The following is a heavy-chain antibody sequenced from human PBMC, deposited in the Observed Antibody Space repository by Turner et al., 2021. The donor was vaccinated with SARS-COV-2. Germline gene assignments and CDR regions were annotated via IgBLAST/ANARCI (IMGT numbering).Heavy chain of an antibody. J-gene: IGHJ3*02. CDR1: GFTFSTYG. CDR2: IVNDGSQQ. Sequence: QVQLVESGGGVVQPGRSLSLSCVVSGFTFSTYGRHWVRQAPGKGLEWVAVIVNDGSQQHYADSVKGRFIISRDNSKNTLFLQMNSLRAEDTALYYCARDDILSDNGLDIWGQGTMVTVSS. D-gene: IGHD3-9*01. CDR3: ARDDILSDNGLDI. V-gene: IGHV3-33*01.